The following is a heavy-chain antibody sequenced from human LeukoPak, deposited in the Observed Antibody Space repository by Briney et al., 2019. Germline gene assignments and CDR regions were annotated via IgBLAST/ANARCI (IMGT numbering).Heavy chain of an antibody. D-gene: IGHD1-26*01. CDR1: GFTFSSYA. V-gene: IGHV3-23*01. J-gene: IGHJ5*02. Sequence: PGGSLRLSCAASGFTFSSYAMSWVRQAPGKGLEWVSAISGSGGSTYYADSVKGRFTISRDNSKSTLYLQMNSLRAEDTAVYYCAYRLLVGARNWFDPWGQGTLVTVSS. CDR3: AYRLLVGARNWFDP. CDR2: ISGSGGST.